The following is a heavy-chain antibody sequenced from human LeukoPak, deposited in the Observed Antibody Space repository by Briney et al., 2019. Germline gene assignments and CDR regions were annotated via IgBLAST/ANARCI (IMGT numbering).Heavy chain of an antibody. CDR1: GFSFNNYA. CDR2: IIGSSGST. CDR3: AKGAYDYIEIAYFDY. Sequence: PGGSLRLSCVASGFSFNNYAMNWVRQAPGKGLEWVSLIIGSSGSTFYADSVKGRFTISRDKSKNTLYLQMNSPRAEDTAVYYCAKGAYDYIEIAYFDYWGQGSLVTVSS. J-gene: IGHJ4*02. V-gene: IGHV3-23*01. D-gene: IGHD5-12*01.